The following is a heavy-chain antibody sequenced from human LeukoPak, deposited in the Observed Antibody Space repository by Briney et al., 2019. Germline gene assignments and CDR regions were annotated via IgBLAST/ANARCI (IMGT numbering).Heavy chain of an antibody. CDR3: ARAPAVDAGGPSERFDY. V-gene: IGHV1-2*02. CDR1: GYTFTGYY. Sequence: ASVKVSCKASGYTFTGYYMHWVRQAPGQGLEWMGWINPNSGGTNYAQKFQGRVTMTRDTSTSTVYMELSSLRSEDTAVYYCARAPAVDAGGPSERFDYWGQGTLVTVSS. J-gene: IGHJ4*02. CDR2: INPNSGGT. D-gene: IGHD2-8*02.